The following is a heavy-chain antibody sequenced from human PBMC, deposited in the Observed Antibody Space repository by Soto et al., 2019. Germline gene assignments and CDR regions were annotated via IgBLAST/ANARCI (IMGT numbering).Heavy chain of an antibody. CDR3: ARTGGYSYGDFDY. V-gene: IGHV4-39*01. CDR1: GGSISSSSYY. Sequence: SETLSLTCTVSGGSISSSSYYWGWIRQPPGKGLEWIGSIYYSGSTYYNPSLKSRVTISVDTSKNQFSLKLSSVTAADTAVYYCARTGGYSYGDFDYWGQGTLVTVSS. D-gene: IGHD5-18*01. J-gene: IGHJ4*02. CDR2: IYYSGST.